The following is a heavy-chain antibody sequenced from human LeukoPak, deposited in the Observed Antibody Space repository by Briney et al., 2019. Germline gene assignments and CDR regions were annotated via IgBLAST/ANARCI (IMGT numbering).Heavy chain of an antibody. CDR3: AREWGRIAVAGGPGY. V-gene: IGHV3-33*02. CDR2: IWYDGQTK. Sequence: GGSLRLSCEASGFIFSNYGMHWVRQAPGKGLEWLALIWYDGQTKFYADSGKGRFTISRDNSGNTLFLHMTSLRVEDTDVYYCAREWGRIAVAGGPGYWGQGGLVTVSS. D-gene: IGHD6-19*01. CDR1: GFIFSNYG. J-gene: IGHJ4*02.